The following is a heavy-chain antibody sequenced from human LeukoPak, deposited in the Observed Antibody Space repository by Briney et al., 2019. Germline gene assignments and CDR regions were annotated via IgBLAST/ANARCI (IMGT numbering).Heavy chain of an antibody. CDR3: ARHSVSHIWATTDHGLDY. V-gene: IGHV1-2*02. Sequence: ASVKVSFKASRYTFTGYYMHWVRQAPGQGLEWMGWINPNSGGTNYAQKFQGRVTMTRDTSISTAYMELSRLRSDDTDVYYCARHSVSHIWATTDHGLDYWGQGTLVTVSS. CDR2: INPNSGGT. D-gene: IGHD1-1*01. J-gene: IGHJ4*02. CDR1: RYTFTGYY.